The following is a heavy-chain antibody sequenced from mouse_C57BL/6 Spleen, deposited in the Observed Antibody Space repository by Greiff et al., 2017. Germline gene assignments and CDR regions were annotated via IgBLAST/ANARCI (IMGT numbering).Heavy chain of an antibody. CDR1: GFTFSDYG. D-gene: IGHD4-1*01. CDR2: ISSGSSTI. J-gene: IGHJ1*03. CDR3: ARVDWDDWYFDV. Sequence: EVKLVESGGGLVKPGGSLKLSCAASGFTFSDYGMHWVRQAPEKGLEWVAYISSGSSTIYYADTVKGRFTISRDNAKNTLFLQMTSLRSEDTAMYYCARVDWDDWYFDVWGTGTTVTVSS. V-gene: IGHV5-17*01.